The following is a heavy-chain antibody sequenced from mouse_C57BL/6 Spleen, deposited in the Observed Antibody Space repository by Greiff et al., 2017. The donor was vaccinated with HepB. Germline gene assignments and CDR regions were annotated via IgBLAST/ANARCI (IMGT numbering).Heavy chain of an antibody. V-gene: IGHV1-26*01. Sequence: EVQLQQSGPELVKPGASVKISCKASGYTFTDYYMNWVKQSHGKSLEWIGDINPNNGGTSYNQKFKGKATLTVDKSSSTAYMELRSLTSEDSAVYYCARRAVTTPDYAMDYWGQGTSVTVSS. CDR1: GYTFTDYY. J-gene: IGHJ4*01. CDR3: ARRAVTTPDYAMDY. D-gene: IGHD2-2*01. CDR2: INPNNGGT.